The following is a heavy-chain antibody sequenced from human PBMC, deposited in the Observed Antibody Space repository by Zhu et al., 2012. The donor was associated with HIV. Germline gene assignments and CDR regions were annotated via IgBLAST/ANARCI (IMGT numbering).Heavy chain of an antibody. V-gene: IGHV4-39*02. CDR2: IYYNGRT. D-gene: IGHD2-2*01. Sequence: QVQESGPGLVKPSETLSLTCAVSGGSISSSSYYWGWIRQPPGKGLEWIGTIYYNGRTYYNPSLKSRVAISVDTSKNHFSLKVTSVTAADTAIYYCARFLGRDIVVADNWGQGTLVTVSS. CDR1: GGSISSSSYY. J-gene: IGHJ4*01. CDR3: ARFLGRDIVVADN.